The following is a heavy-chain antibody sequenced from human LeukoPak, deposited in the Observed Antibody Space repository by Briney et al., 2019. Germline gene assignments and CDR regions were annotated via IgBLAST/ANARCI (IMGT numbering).Heavy chain of an antibody. Sequence: PGGSLRLSCAASGFTFSRYWMHWVRHAPGKGLVWVSRINTDGSTTSYADSVRGRFTISRDNAENTVYLQMNSLEAEDTALYFCARVNTGNWYFDLWGRGSLVTVSS. V-gene: IGHV3-74*01. CDR3: ARVNTGNWYFDL. CDR2: INTDGSTT. J-gene: IGHJ2*01. CDR1: GFTFSRYW. D-gene: IGHD3-10*01.